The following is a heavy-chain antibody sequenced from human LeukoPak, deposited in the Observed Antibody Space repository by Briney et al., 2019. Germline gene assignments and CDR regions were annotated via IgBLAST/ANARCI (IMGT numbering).Heavy chain of an antibody. D-gene: IGHD3-10*01. V-gene: IGHV1-69*04. J-gene: IGHJ3*02. CDR3: ARTYYYGSEYAFDI. CDR1: GGTFISYA. CDR2: IIPILGIA. Sequence: ASVKVSCKASGGTFISYAISWVRQAPGQGLEWMGRIIPILGIANYTQKFQGRVTITADKSTSTAYMELSSLRSEDTAVYYCARTYYYGSEYAFDIWGQGTMVTVSS.